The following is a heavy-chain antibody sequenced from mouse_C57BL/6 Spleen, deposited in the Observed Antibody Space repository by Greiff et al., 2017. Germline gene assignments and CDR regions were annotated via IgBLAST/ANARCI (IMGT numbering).Heavy chain of an antibody. CDR3: ARGGYDYGGYAMDY. CDR2: IYPGSGNT. J-gene: IGHJ4*01. D-gene: IGHD2-4*01. CDR1: GYTFTDYY. V-gene: IGHV1-76*01. Sequence: QLTESGAELVRPGASVKLSCKASGYTFTDYYINWVKQRPGQGLEWIARIYPGSGNTYYNEKFKGKATLTAEKSSSTAYMQLSSLTSEDSAVYFCARGGYDYGGYAMDYWGQGTSVTVSS.